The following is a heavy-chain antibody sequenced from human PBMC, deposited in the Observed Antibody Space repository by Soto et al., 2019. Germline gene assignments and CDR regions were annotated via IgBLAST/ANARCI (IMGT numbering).Heavy chain of an antibody. CDR3: ASSGVRFLEWLPTLGY. D-gene: IGHD3-3*01. CDR1: GGSISSGGYY. J-gene: IGHJ4*02. V-gene: IGHV4-31*03. Sequence: QVQLQESGPGLVKPSQTLSLTCTVSGGSISSGGYYWSWIRQHPGKGLEWIGYIYYSGSIYYNPSLKSRVTISVDTSKNQFSLKLSSVTAADTAVYYCASSGVRFLEWLPTLGYWGQGTLVTVSS. CDR2: IYYSGSI.